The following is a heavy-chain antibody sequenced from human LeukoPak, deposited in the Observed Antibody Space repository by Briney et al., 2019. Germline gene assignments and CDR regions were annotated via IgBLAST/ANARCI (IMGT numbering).Heavy chain of an antibody. CDR2: IIPIFGTA. V-gene: IGHV1-69*13. CDR1: GYTFTTYN. D-gene: IGHD6-13*01. Sequence: SVKVSCKASGYTFTTYNINWVRQAPGQGLEWMGGIIPIFGTANYAQKFQGRVTITADESTSTAYMELSSLRSEDTAVYYCARDSSPTPDTVWFDPWGQGTLVTASS. J-gene: IGHJ5*02. CDR3: ARDSSPTPDTVWFDP.